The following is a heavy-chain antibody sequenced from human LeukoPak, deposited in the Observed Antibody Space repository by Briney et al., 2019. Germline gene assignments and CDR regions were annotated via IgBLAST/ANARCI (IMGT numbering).Heavy chain of an antibody. CDR2: IKQGGSQK. V-gene: IGHV3-7*01. J-gene: IGHJ4*02. CDR3: ARGPNFGDYVDFLDS. CDR1: GFTFSSHW. D-gene: IGHD4-17*01. Sequence: GGSLRLSCAASGFTFSSHWMTWVRLAPGKGLEWVANIKQGGSQKYYVDSVKGRFTISRDDAKSTLFLQMNNVRAEDSALYYCARGPNFGDYVDFLDSWGQGTLVTVSS.